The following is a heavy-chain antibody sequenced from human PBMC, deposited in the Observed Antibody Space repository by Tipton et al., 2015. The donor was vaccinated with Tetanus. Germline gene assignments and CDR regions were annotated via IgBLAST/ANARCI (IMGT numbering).Heavy chain of an antibody. CDR3: AGVTAQRTELYFEH. CDR1: GDSVSGYY. CDR2: VYYTGDT. V-gene: IGHV4-59*02. D-gene: IGHD2-8*02. J-gene: IGHJ1*01. Sequence: LRLSCTVSGDSVSGYYWSWIRQPPGKGLEWVGYVYYTGDTNYNPSLKSRVTISMDRSENQISLKMTSVTAAETAVYYCAGVTAQRTELYFEHWGQGTQVTVSS.